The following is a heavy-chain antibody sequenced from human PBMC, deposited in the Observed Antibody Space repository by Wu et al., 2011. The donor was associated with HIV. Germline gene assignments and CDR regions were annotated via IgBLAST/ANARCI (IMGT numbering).Heavy chain of an antibody. CDR2: IYTTGST. D-gene: IGHD1-26*01. CDR3: TRSSRGSYSHWFDP. V-gene: IGHV4-4*07. Sequence: QVQLQESGPGLVKPSETLSLTCSVSGGSISNSYWSWIRQPAGKGLEWIGRIYTTGSTNYNPSLKSRVTMSVDTSRNQFSLKLRSVTAADTAVYYCTRSSRGSYSHWFDPGAREPWSPSPQ. CDR1: GGSISNSY. J-gene: IGHJ5*02.